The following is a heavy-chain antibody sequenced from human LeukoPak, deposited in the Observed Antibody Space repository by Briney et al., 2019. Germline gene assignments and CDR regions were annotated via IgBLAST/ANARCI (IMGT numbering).Heavy chain of an antibody. V-gene: IGHV4-34*01. J-gene: IGHJ6*03. CDR2: INHSGST. D-gene: IGHD3-16*01. CDR1: GGSFSGYY. CDR3: ARVMGDLASLYHMDV. Sequence: SETLSLTCAVYGGSFSGYYWSWIRQPPGKGLEWIGEINHSGSTNYNPSLKSRVTISVDTPKNQFSLKLRSVTAADTAVYYCARVMGDLASLYHMDVWGKGTTVTVSS.